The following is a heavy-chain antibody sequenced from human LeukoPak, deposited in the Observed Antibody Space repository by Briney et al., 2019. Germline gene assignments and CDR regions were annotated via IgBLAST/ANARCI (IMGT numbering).Heavy chain of an antibody. CDR1: GFTFSSYG. D-gene: IGHD1-1*01. V-gene: IGHV3-30*18. CDR2: ISFDGSNK. Sequence: GSLRLSCAVSGFTFSSYGMHWVRQAPGKGLEWVAFISFDGSNKYYPDSVKGRFIISRDNSKSTLYLQLNSLRAEDTAIYYCAKDMSYWNDVTTPDNWGLGTLVTVSS. J-gene: IGHJ4*02. CDR3: AKDMSYWNDVTTPDN.